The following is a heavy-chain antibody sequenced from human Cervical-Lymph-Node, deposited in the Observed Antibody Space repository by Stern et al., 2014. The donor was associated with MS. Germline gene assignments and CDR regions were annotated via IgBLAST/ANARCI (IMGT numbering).Heavy chain of an antibody. V-gene: IGHV4-59*01. CDR2: IYYNGST. CDR3: ARGGSGYDYHWFDP. J-gene: IGHJ5*02. CDR1: GGSISSYY. Sequence: QVQLQESGPGLVKPSETLSLTCTVSGGSISSYYWSWIRQPPGKGLEWIGYIYYNGSTNYNPPIKSRGPILIDKTKNTTSLKLSSVTAADTAVYYCARGGSGYDYHWFDPWGQGTLVTVSS. D-gene: IGHD5-12*01.